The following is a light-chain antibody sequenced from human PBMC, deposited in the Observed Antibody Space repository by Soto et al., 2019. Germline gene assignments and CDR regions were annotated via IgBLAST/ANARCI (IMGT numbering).Light chain of an antibody. CDR2: GAS. J-gene: IGKJ4*01. Sequence: EIVLTQSPGTLSLSPGERATLSCRASQSVSSSYLGWYQQKPGQAPRLLIYGASSRATGIPDRFRGSGSGTDFTLTISRLEPEDFAVYYCQQYHTWPITFGGGTKVEIK. V-gene: IGKV3-20*01. CDR1: QSVSSSY. CDR3: QQYHTWPIT.